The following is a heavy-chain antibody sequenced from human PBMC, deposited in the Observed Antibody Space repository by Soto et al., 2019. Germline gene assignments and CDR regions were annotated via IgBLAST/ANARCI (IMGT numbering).Heavy chain of an antibody. J-gene: IGHJ3*01. CDR3: AKSDKGVFAVVMSPALDPFDV. CDR2: ISYDGETT. D-gene: IGHD3-3*01. V-gene: IGHV3-30*18. Sequence: QVHLVESGGGVVQPGRSLRLSCVVSGVTFRTYGIHWVRQAPGKGLEWVAVISYDGETTFYADSVKGRFTISKDTSKNTVFLQMNSLATEDTALYFCAKSDKGVFAVVMSPALDPFDVWGQGTLVAVSS. CDR1: GVTFRTYG.